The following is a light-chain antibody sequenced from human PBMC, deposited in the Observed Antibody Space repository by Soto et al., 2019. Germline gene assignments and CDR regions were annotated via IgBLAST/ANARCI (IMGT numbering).Light chain of an antibody. CDR1: QSISTH. Sequence: DIQMTQSPSSLSASVGDRVTITCRASQSISTHLHWYQQKPGKAPNLLIYAACSLQSGVPSRFSGSGSGTEFPLTISSLQPEDFATYLCQQSYITPAGFGGGTKVEIK. CDR2: AAC. CDR3: QQSYITPAG. V-gene: IGKV1-39*01. J-gene: IGKJ4*01.